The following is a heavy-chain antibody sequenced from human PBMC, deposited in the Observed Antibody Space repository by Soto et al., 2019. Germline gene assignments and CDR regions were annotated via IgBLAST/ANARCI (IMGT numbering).Heavy chain of an antibody. CDR1: GFSLRTSGMR. CDR3: ARMQLVGATTEGFDY. Sequence: SCPTLVNPTQTLTLTCTFSGFSLRTSGMRXSWIRQPPGKALEWLARIDWDDDKFYSTSLKTRLTISKDTSKNQVVLTMTNMDPVDTATYYCARMQLVGATTEGFDYWRQGTLATVSS. V-gene: IGHV2-70*04. J-gene: IGHJ4*02. D-gene: IGHD1-26*01. CDR2: IDWDDDK.